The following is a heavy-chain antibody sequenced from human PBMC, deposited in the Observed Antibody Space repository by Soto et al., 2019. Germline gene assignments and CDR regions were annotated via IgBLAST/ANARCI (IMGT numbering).Heavy chain of an antibody. J-gene: IGHJ3*02. Sequence: GESLKIYCKGSGYNFASYWIGWVRQMPGKGLEWMGIFYPSESDTRYSSSFQGQVTMSADKYISTAYLQWSSLKASDTAMYYCARPAYSVNYASAFDIWGQGTMVTVSS. V-gene: IGHV5-51*01. CDR1: GYNFASYW. CDR2: FYPSESDT. D-gene: IGHD1-26*01. CDR3: ARPAYSVNYASAFDI.